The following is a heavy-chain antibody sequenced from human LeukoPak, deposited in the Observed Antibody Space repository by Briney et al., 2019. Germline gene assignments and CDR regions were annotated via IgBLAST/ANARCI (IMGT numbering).Heavy chain of an antibody. CDR3: ARSGFWTDHPAFDI. CDR1: GGSITSYY. D-gene: IGHD3/OR15-3a*01. Sequence: PSETLSLTCTVSGGSITSYYWSWIRQSAGKGLEWIGRIYITGSTTYNPSLKSRVTMSLDTSKNQFSLKLSSVTAADTAVYYCARSGFWTDHPAFDIWGQGTMVTVSS. CDR2: IYITGST. V-gene: IGHV4-4*07. J-gene: IGHJ3*02.